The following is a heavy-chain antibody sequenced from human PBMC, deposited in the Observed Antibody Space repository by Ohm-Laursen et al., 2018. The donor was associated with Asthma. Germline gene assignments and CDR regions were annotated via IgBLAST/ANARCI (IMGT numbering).Heavy chain of an antibody. V-gene: IGHV3-74*01. CDR1: GFTFTTFW. CDR2: INSDGRNT. CDR3: ARDGPELPTELDY. J-gene: IGHJ4*02. D-gene: IGHD1-14*01. Sequence: SLRLSCSASGFTFTTFWMHWVRQAPGKGLVWVSRINSDGRNTIYADSVKGRFTISRDNAKNSLYLQMNSLRAEDTAVYYCARDGPELPTELDYWGPGTLVTVSS.